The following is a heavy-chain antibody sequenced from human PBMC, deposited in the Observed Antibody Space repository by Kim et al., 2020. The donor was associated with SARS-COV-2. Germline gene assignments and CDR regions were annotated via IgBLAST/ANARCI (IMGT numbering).Heavy chain of an antibody. J-gene: IGHJ4*02. CDR1: GGSVSSGSYF. D-gene: IGHD3-3*01. Sequence: SETLSLTCTVSGGSVSSGSYFWSWIRQPPGKGLEWIGYIYYSGNTNSNPSLKSRVTMSIDTSKNQFSLKLRSVTAADTALYYCARAPNDFWSGYPYYLDYWGQGTLVTVSS. CDR3: ARAPNDFWSGYPYYLDY. CDR2: IYYSGNT. V-gene: IGHV4-61*01.